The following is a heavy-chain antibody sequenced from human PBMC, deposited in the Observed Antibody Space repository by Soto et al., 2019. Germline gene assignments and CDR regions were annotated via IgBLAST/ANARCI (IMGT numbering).Heavy chain of an antibody. V-gene: IGHV3-23*01. J-gene: IGHJ4*02. Sequence: PVRLMSLACAASGVSRWRYALNRDHQVPGKGLEWVSAISGSGGSTYYADSVKVRFTISRDNSKTTLYLQMNSLRAEATAVYYCANWDSSGYGLFLDWGQGTLATVSA. CDR2: ISGSGGST. D-gene: IGHD3-22*01. CDR3: ANWDSSGYGLFLD. CDR1: GVSRWRYA.